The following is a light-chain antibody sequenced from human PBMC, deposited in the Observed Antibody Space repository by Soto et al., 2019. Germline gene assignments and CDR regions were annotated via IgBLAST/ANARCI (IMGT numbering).Light chain of an antibody. CDR3: QSYHRDTVV. Sequence: NFMLPQPHSVSESPGKTVTLSCIRSSGSIASNFVQWYQQRPGSAPTNVIYEGNERAFGVPDRFSGSIDSSSNSASLTISGLRPEDEGYYYCQSYHRDTVVFGGGTKVTGL. J-gene: IGLJ2*01. CDR2: EGN. V-gene: IGLV6-57*04. CDR1: SGSIASNF.